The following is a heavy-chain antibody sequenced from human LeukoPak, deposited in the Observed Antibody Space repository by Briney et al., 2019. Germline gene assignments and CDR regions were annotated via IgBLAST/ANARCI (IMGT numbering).Heavy chain of an antibody. Sequence: SETLSLTCTVSGGSISISNYYWGWIRQPPGKGLEWIGSMSYSGRTYYNPSLKTRVTVSLDTSKNQFSLKLSSVTAADTAVYYCASGSTDNWFDPWGQGTLVTVSS. CDR2: MSYSGRT. CDR3: ASGSTDNWFDP. D-gene: IGHD1-26*01. J-gene: IGHJ5*02. CDR1: GGSISISNYY. V-gene: IGHV4-39*07.